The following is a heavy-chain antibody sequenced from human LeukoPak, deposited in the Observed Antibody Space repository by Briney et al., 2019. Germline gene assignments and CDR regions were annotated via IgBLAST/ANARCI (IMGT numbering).Heavy chain of an antibody. CDR3: ARGSTAGDSSGYYSFDY. D-gene: IGHD3-22*01. J-gene: IGHJ4*02. Sequence: PGRSLRLSCAASGFTFSSYGMPWVRQAPGKGLEWVAVIWYDGSSKYYADSVKGRFTISRDNSKNTLYLQMNSLRAEDTAVYYCARGSTAGDSSGYYSFDYWGQGTLVTVSS. CDR2: IWYDGSSK. CDR1: GFTFSSYG. V-gene: IGHV3-33*01.